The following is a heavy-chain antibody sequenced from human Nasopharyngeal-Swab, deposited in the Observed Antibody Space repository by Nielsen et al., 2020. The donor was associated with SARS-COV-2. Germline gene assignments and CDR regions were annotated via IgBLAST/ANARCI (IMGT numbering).Heavy chain of an antibody. CDR3: AKAGRDISSTNDFDL. CDR1: GFTFNRLA. J-gene: IGHJ3*01. D-gene: IGHD3-9*01. V-gene: IGHV3-23*01. Sequence: GESLKISCEASGFTFNRLAMSWVRQAPGQGLEWVAGISNNCDTTYYADSVEGRFTISRDNSKNKMFLQMNNLRTDETAVYYCAKAGRDISSTNDFDLWGQGTLVTVSS. CDR2: ISNNCDTT.